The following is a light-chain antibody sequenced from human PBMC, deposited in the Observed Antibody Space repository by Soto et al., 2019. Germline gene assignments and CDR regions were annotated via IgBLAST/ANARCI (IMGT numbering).Light chain of an antibody. V-gene: IGKV1-5*01. CDR3: QQYNSYPYT. Sequence: DIEMPQSPSTLSASVGDRVTITCRASQSISSWLAWYQQKPGKAPKLLIYDASSLESGVPSRFSGSGSGTEFTLTISSLQPDDFATYYCQQYNSYPYTFGQGTRLEI. CDR1: QSISSW. CDR2: DAS. J-gene: IGKJ5*01.